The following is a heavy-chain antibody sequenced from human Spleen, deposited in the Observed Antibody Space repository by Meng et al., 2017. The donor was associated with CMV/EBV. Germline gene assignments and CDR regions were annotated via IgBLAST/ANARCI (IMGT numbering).Heavy chain of an antibody. J-gene: IGHJ5*02. V-gene: IGHV4-34*01. CDR1: GGSFSGYY. D-gene: IGHD6-13*01. Sequence: QVHLRQWGAGLLQPSEPLSLTCVVYGGSFSGYYWSWIRQPPGKGLEWIGEINHSGSTNYNPSLKSRVTISVDTSKNQFSLKLSSVTAADTAVYYCARETAAVSYNWFDPWGQGTLVTVSS. CDR2: INHSGST. CDR3: ARETAAVSYNWFDP.